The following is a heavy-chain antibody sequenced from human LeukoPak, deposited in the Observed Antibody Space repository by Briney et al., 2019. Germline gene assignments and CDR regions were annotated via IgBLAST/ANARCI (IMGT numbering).Heavy chain of an antibody. Sequence: GGSLRLSCEASGFTFGSYAMYWVRQAPGKGLEWIAGIFGSGGSPHYADSVKGRFTISRDNSKNMVYLEINGLRAEDTAVYYCGKTTAGYSSGQKPAWPVDYWGQGTLVTVSS. CDR2: IFGSGGSP. V-gene: IGHV3-23*01. CDR3: GKTTAGYSSGQKPAWPVDY. CDR1: GFTFGSYA. D-gene: IGHD5-18*01. J-gene: IGHJ4*02.